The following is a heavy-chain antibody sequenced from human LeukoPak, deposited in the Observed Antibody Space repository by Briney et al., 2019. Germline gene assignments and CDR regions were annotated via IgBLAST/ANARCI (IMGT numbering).Heavy chain of an antibody. V-gene: IGHV4-30-2*01. CDR2: IYHSGST. CDR3: ARARSRTNYYGMDV. J-gene: IGHJ6*02. CDR1: GGSISSGGYS. Sequence: PSQTLSLTCAVSGGSISSGGYSWSWIRQPPGKGPEWIGYIYHSGSTYYNPSLKSRVTISVDRSKNQFSLKLSSVTAADTAVYYCARARSRTNYYGMDVWGQGTTVTVSS. D-gene: IGHD1-14*01.